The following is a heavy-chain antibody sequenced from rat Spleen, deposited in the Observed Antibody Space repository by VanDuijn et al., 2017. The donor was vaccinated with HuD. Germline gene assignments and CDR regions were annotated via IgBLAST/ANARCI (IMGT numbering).Heavy chain of an antibody. CDR3: GKDMNYYSSYPFYVMGA. CDR1: GFTFSSYW. V-gene: IGHV5-58*01. D-gene: IGHD1-2*01. CDR2: ISPDGAST. Sequence: EVQLVETGGGLVQPGKSLKLSCVASGFTFSSYWMYWIRQAPGEGLEWISSISPDGASTYYPDSVRGRLTISRDHAENTVYLQMNSLRSEDTATYYCGKDMNYYSSYPFYVMGAWGQGTSVTVSS. J-gene: IGHJ4*01.